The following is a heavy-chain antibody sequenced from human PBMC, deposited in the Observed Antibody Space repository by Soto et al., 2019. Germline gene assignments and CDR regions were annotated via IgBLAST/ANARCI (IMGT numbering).Heavy chain of an antibody. V-gene: IGHV3-30-3*01. CDR2: VAHDGTSK. D-gene: IGHD1-20*01. CDR3: ARDNRITGIGAEIEL. J-gene: IGHJ4*02. CDR1: GFSFSDHA. Sequence: GGSLRLSCAASGFSFSDHAMHWVRRAPGKGLEWVALVAHDGTSKYYAGSVKGRFTISSDKSSNTLFLQMDSLDTEDTAVYYCARDNRITGIGAEIELWGRETLVTVSS.